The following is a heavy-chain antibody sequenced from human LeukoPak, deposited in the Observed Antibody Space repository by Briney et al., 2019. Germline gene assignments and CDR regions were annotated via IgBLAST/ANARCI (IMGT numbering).Heavy chain of an antibody. CDR1: GFTFSSYA. CDR2: ISDSGGST. V-gene: IGHV3-23*01. CDR3: AKGLNSGWLDY. Sequence: GGSLGLSCAASGFTFSSYAMSWVRQAPGKGLEWVSGISDSGGSTYYADSVKGRFTISRDNSKNTLYLQMNSLRAEDTAVYYCAKGLNSGWLDYWGQGTLVTVSS. D-gene: IGHD6-19*01. J-gene: IGHJ4*02.